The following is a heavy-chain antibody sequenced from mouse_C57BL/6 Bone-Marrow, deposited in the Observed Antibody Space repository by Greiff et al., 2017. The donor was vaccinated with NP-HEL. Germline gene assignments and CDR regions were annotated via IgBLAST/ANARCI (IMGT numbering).Heavy chain of an antibody. CDR1: GYTFTNYW. J-gene: IGHJ4*01. Sequence: VQLQQSGAELVRPGTSVKMSCKASGYTFTNYWIGWAKQRPGHGLEWIGDIYPGGGYTNYNEKFKGKATLTADKSSSTAYMQFSSLTSEDSAIYYCARSYGSSFYAMDYWGQGTSVTVSS. V-gene: IGHV1-63*01. D-gene: IGHD1-1*01. CDR3: ARSYGSSFYAMDY. CDR2: IYPGGGYT.